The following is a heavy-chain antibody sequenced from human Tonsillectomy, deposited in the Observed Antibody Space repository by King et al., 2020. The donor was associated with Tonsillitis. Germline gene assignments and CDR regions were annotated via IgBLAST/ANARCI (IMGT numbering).Heavy chain of an antibody. Sequence: VQLVESGGGLIQPGGSLRLSCAPSGFTFNNYAMNWVRQGPGKGLEWVSVISATVGSTYYADSVKGRFTISRDNSKNTLYLQMNSLRAEDTAVYYCAKNSMRLVDSPIDSWGQGTLVTVSS. V-gene: IGHV3-23*04. CDR3: AKNSMRLVDSPIDS. CDR1: GFTFNNYA. D-gene: IGHD3-22*01. CDR2: ISATVGST. J-gene: IGHJ4*02.